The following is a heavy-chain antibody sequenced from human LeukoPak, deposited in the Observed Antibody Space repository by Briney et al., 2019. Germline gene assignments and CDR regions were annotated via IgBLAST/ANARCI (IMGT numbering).Heavy chain of an antibody. CDR2: MHYSGST. J-gene: IGHJ4*02. D-gene: IGHD2-2*02. V-gene: IGHV4-39*01. CDR3: ARLFAPCYSNVIDY. Sequence: PSETLSLSCTVSGGSISSSSYYWGWIRQPPGEGLEWLGTMHYSGSTYYSPSLKSRVTISLDTSKNQFSLKLSSVTAADTAVYYCARLFAPCYSNVIDYWGQGTLVTVSS. CDR1: GGSISSSSYY.